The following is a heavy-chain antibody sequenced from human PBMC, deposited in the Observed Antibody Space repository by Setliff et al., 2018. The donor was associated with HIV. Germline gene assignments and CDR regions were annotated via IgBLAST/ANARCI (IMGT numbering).Heavy chain of an antibody. CDR3: ASARIPTGGTSTSLDF. CDR2: IETDGTST. D-gene: IGHD2-8*02. Sequence: GGSLRLSCAASGFTFSSYALSWVRQAPGKGLVWVSRIETDGTSTTYADSVKGRFTISRDNAKNTLYLHMNSLSAEDTAVYYCASARIPTGGTSTSLDFWGQGALVTVSS. CDR1: GFTFSSYA. J-gene: IGHJ4*02. V-gene: IGHV3-74*01.